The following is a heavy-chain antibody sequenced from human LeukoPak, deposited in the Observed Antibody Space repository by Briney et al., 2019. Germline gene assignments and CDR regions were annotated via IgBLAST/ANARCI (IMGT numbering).Heavy chain of an antibody. J-gene: IGHJ4*02. V-gene: IGHV3-23*01. CDR2: IGGGGVST. CDR3: AKRNYYDSSGYYYDY. CDR1: GFTFSSYA. D-gene: IGHD3-22*01. Sequence: GTSLRLSCAASGFTFSSYAMSCVRQAPGKGLEWVSAIGGGGVSTFYADSVKGRFTISRDNSKNTLYLQMNSLRAEDTAVYYCAKRNYYDSSGYYYDYWGQGTLVTVSS.